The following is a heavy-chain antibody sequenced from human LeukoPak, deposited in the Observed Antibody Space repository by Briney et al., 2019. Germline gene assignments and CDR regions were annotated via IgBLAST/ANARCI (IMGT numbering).Heavy chain of an antibody. CDR3: ATPVGYYYDSSGYFDY. D-gene: IGHD3-22*01. V-gene: IGHV3-74*01. CDR1: GFTFSSYW. J-gene: IGHJ4*02. CDR2: INSDGSST. Sequence: GGSLRLSCAASGFTFSSYWMHWVRQAPGKGLVWVSRINSDGSSTSYADSVKGRFTISRDNAKNTLYLQMNSLRAEDTAVYYCATPVGYYYDSSGYFDYWGQGTLVTVSS.